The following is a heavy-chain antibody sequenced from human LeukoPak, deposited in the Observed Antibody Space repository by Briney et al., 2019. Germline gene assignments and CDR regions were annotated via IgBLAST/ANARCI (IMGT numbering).Heavy chain of an antibody. CDR2: INPNSGGT. CDR1: GYTFTGYY. CDR3: AREGEWEQQRLDV. J-gene: IGHJ6*04. Sequence: ASVKVSCKASGYTFTGYYMHWVRQAPGQGLEWMGWINPNSGGTNYAQKFQGRVTMTRDTSISTAYMELSRLGSDDTAVYYCAREGEWEQQRLDVWGKGTTVTVSS. D-gene: IGHD1-26*01. V-gene: IGHV1-2*02.